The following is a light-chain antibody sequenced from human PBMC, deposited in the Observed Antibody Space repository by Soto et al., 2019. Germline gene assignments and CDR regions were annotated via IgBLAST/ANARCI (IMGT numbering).Light chain of an antibody. Sequence: DIQMTQSPSTLAASLGDRVTITCRASQSISSWLAWYHQKPGKAPKLLIYKASTLESGVPSRFSGSGSGTEFTLTINSLQTDDFATYYCQHYINFPLTFGQGTRL. J-gene: IGKJ5*01. CDR2: KAS. CDR1: QSISSW. CDR3: QHYINFPLT. V-gene: IGKV1-5*03.